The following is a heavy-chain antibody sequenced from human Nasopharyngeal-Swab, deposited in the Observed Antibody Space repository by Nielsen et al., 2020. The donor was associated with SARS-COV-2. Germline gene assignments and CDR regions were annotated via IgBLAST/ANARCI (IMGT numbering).Heavy chain of an antibody. CDR2: INHRGST. CDR3: ARGPRGRRGHYGMDV. Sequence: SETLSLTCAVYGGSFSGYYWSWIRQPPGKGLEWIGEINHRGSTNYNPSLKSRVTISVDTSKNQFSLKLSSVTAADTAVYYCARGPRGRRGHYGMDVWGQGTTVTVSS. V-gene: IGHV4-34*01. CDR1: GGSFSGYY. D-gene: IGHD2-15*01. J-gene: IGHJ6*02.